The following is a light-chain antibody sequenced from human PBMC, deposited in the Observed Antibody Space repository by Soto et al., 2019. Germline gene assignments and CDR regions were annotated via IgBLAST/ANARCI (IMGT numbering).Light chain of an antibody. Sequence: EIVLTQSPGTLSVSPGERATLSCRASQSISSYLAWYQQKPGQAPRLLIYGASSRATGIPDRFSGSGSGTDFSLTITRLEPADFAVYYCQQSGSSPGTFGQGTKLEIK. CDR1: QSISSY. J-gene: IGKJ2*01. CDR2: GAS. CDR3: QQSGSSPGT. V-gene: IGKV3-20*01.